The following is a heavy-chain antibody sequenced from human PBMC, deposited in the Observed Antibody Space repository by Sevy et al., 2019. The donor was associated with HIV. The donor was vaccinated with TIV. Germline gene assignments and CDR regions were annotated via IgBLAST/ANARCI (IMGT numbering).Heavy chain of an antibody. CDR2: IGTAGDT. V-gene: IGHV3-13*01. D-gene: IGHD2-15*01. J-gene: IGHJ6*02. CDR1: GFTFSSYD. Sequence: GESLKISCAASGFTFSSYDMHWVRQATGKGLEWVSAIGTAGDTCYPGSVKGRFTISRENAKNSLYLQMNSLRAGDTAVYYCARGHRSVQYYYYGMDVWGQGTTVTVSS. CDR3: ARGHRSVQYYYYGMDV.